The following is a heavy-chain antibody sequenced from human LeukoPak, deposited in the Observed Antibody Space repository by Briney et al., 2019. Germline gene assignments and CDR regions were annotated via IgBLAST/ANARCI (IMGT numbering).Heavy chain of an antibody. CDR2: ISSGGRTI. J-gene: IGHJ3*02. CDR3: ARGAYSGSYSGASDI. V-gene: IGHV3-48*03. D-gene: IGHD1-26*01. CDR1: GFTFSSYE. Sequence: QPGGSLRLSCAASGFTFSSYEMNWVRQAPGKGLEWVSYISSGGRTIYYADSVKGRFTISRDNAKNSLYLQMNSLRAEDTAVYYCARGAYSGSYSGASDIWGQGTMVTVSS.